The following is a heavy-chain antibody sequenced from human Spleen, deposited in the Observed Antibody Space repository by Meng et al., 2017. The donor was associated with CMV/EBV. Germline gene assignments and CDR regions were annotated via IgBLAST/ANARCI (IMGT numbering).Heavy chain of an antibody. Sequence: GESLKISCAASGFTLSSYWMSWVRQAPGKGLEWVANIKEDGSEKYYVDSVKGRFTISRDNAKNSLYLQMNSLTGEDTAVYYCARSPSDSPNYYGMDVWGQGTTVTVSS. CDR3: ARSPSDSPNYYGMDV. V-gene: IGHV3-7*01. D-gene: IGHD2-21*02. J-gene: IGHJ6*02. CDR2: IKEDGSEK. CDR1: GFTLSSYW.